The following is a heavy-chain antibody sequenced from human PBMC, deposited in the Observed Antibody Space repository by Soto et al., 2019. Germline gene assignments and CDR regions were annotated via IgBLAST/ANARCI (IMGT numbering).Heavy chain of an antibody. CDR2: IDGPTTNT. CDR1: GFTFANYA. D-gene: IGHD6-19*01. J-gene: IGHJ4*02. Sequence: QPGGSLRLSCAASGFTFANYAMMWARQAPGKRLEWVSTIDGPTTNTHYSDSVKGRFTISRDNSNNRLDLQMNGLRAEDTAVYYCVSWLSAHFDYWGRGTLVTVSS. CDR3: VSWLSAHFDY. V-gene: IGHV3-23*05.